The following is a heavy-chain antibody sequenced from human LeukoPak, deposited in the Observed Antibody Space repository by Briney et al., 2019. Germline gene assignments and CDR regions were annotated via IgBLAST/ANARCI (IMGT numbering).Heavy chain of an antibody. Sequence: SETLSLTCTVSGGSNSSYYWSWIRPAAGKGLEWIGRIYTSGSTNYNPSLKSRVTMSVDMSKNQFSLNLTSVTAADTAVHYCARETGSSRWFDPWGQGTLVTVSS. CDR1: GGSNSSYY. J-gene: IGHJ5*02. CDR3: ARETGSSRWFDP. D-gene: IGHD1-26*01. V-gene: IGHV4-4*07. CDR2: IYTSGST.